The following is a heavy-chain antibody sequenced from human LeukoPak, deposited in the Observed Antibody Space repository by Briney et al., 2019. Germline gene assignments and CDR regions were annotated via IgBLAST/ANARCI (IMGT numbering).Heavy chain of an antibody. D-gene: IGHD2-2*01. CDR3: ARGRNQLLLYYYGMDV. Sequence: PGRSLRLSCAASGFTFSSYAMHWVRQAPGKGLEWVAVISYDGSNKYYADSVKGRSTISRDNSKNTLYLQMNSLRAEDTAVYYCARGRNQLLLYYYGMDVWGQGTTVTVSS. CDR1: GFTFSSYA. V-gene: IGHV3-30-3*01. J-gene: IGHJ6*02. CDR2: ISYDGSNK.